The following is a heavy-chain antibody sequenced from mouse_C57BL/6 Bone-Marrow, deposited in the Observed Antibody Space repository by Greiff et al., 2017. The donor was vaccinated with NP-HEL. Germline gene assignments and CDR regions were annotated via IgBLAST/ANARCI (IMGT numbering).Heavy chain of an antibody. D-gene: IGHD1-1*01. CDR3: RGSSSY. CDR2: YPGSGNTY. CDR1: YTFTDYYM. Sequence: VHVKQSVPELVKPGASVKMSCKAYGYTFTDYYMHWVKQKPGKGLEWIGEIYPGSGNTYYNEKFKGKATLTADTSSSTAYMQLSSLTSEDSAVYFCARGSSSYWGQGTTLTVSS. J-gene: IGHJ2*01. V-gene: IGHV1-83*01.